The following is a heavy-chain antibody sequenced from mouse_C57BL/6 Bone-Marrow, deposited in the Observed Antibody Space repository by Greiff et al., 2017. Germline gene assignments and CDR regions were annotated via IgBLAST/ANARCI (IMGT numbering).Heavy chain of an antibody. V-gene: IGHV5-9*01. J-gene: IGHJ3*01. D-gene: IGHD1-1*01. CDR2: ISGGGGNT. CDR1: GFTFSSYT. Sequence: EVQGVESGGGLVKPGGSLKLSCAASGFTFSSYTMSWVRQTPEKRLEWVATISGGGGNTYYPDSVKGRFTISRDNAKNTLYLQMRSLRSEDTALYYCARRHYYGTLFAYWGQGTLVTVSA. CDR3: ARRHYYGTLFAY.